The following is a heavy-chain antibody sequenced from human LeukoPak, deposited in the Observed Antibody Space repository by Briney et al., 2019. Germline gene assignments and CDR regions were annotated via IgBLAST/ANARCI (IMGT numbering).Heavy chain of an antibody. CDR3: ARVGGRRSSSYLASDY. CDR2: INHSGST. D-gene: IGHD6-13*01. Sequence: SETLSLTCAVYAGSFSGYYWSWIRQPPGKGLEWIGEINHSGSTNYNPSLKSRVTISVDTSKNQFSLKLSSVTAADTAVYYCARVGGRRSSSYLASDYWGQGTPVTVSS. J-gene: IGHJ4*02. CDR1: AGSFSGYY. V-gene: IGHV4-34*01.